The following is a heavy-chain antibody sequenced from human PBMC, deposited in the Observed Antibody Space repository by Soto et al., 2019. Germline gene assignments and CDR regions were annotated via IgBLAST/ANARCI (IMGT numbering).Heavy chain of an antibody. CDR2: IKSITDGGTT. V-gene: IGHV3-15*01. CDR1: GFTFSNAW. Sequence: GRSLRLSFAASGFTFSNAWMSWVRQAPGKGLEGVGRIKSITDGGTTDYAAPVKGRFTISRDDSKNTLYLQMNSLNTDDTAVYYCTSSVAASGFVFDPWGQGTLVTVSS. D-gene: IGHD2-15*01. J-gene: IGHJ5*02. CDR3: TSSVAASGFVFDP.